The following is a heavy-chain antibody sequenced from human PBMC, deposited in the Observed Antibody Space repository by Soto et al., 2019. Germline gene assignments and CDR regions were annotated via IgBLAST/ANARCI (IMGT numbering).Heavy chain of an antibody. J-gene: IGHJ4*02. CDR1: GFTVSSNY. V-gene: IGHV3-53*04. CDR3: ARDRSRGYSSSWYYFDY. CDR2: IYSGGST. D-gene: IGHD6-13*01. Sequence: GGSLRLSCAASGFTVSSNYMSWVRQAPGKGLEWVSVIYSGGSTYYADSVKDRFTISRHNSKNTLYLQMNSLRAEDTAVYYCARDRSRGYSSSWYYFDYWGQGTLVTVSS.